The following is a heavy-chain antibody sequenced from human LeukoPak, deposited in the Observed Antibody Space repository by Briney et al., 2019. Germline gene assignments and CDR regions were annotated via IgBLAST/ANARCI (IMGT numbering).Heavy chain of an antibody. V-gene: IGHV1-18*01. J-gene: IGHJ4*02. CDR1: GYTFTSYD. D-gene: IGHD3-3*01. CDR3: TREGNDYDFWSGDRGGRYYFDY. Sequence: ASVKVSCKASGYTFTSYDISWVRQAPGQGLEWMGWISVYSGYTNYAQKVQGRVTMTTDTSTSTAYMELRSLRSDDTAVYYCTREGNDYDFWSGDRGGRYYFDYWGQGTLVTVSS. CDR2: ISVYSGYT.